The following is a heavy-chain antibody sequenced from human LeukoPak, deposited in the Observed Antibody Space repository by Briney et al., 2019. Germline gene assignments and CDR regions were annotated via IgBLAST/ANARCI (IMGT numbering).Heavy chain of an antibody. J-gene: IGHJ5*02. V-gene: IGHV4-59*08. CDR3: ARLIPPGWFDP. CDR1: GGSISSYY. Sequence: SETLSLTCTVSGGSISSYYWSWIRQPPGKGLEWIGYIYYSGSTNYNPSLKSRVTISVDTSKNQFSLKLSSVTAADTAVYYCARLIPPGWFDPWGQGTLVTVSS. D-gene: IGHD2-21*01. CDR2: IYYSGST.